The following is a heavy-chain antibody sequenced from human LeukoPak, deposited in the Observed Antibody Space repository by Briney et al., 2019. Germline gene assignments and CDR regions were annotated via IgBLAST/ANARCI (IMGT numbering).Heavy chain of an antibody. D-gene: IGHD4-17*01. CDR2: IIPIFGTA. Sequence: SVTVTRPSSGGTFSRYASSWVRQPPGQGLEWMGGIIPIFGTANYAHKFQGRVTITADKTTSTAYMELSGLRSEDTAVYYCARGLDWGVTTGYFDLWGRGTLVTVSS. CDR1: GGTFSRYA. V-gene: IGHV1-69*06. J-gene: IGHJ2*01. CDR3: ARGLDWGVTTGYFDL.